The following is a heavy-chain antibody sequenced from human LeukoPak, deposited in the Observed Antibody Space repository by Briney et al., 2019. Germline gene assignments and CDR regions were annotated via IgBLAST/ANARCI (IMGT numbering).Heavy chain of an antibody. J-gene: IGHJ6*02. Sequence: GGSLRLSCAASGITFSSFWMSWVRQAPGKGLEWVANIKQDGSEKYYVDSVKGRFTISRDNAKNSLYLQMNSLRAEDTAVYYCAREGYYSGMDVWGQGTTVTVSS. V-gene: IGHV3-7*01. CDR2: IKQDGSEK. CDR1: GITFSSFW. CDR3: AREGYYSGMDV.